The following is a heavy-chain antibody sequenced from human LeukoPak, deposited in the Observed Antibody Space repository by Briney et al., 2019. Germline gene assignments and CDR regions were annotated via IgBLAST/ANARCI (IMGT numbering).Heavy chain of an antibody. J-gene: IGHJ4*02. D-gene: IGHD4-17*01. CDR1: GFTFSAYT. CDR2: ITGSGGGT. CDR3: ANWPEGLRTLAY. V-gene: IGHV3-23*01. Sequence: PGGSLRLSCTTSGFTFSAYTMTWVRQAPGKGLEWVSAITGSGGGTSYGDSVKGRFTISRDNSKNTLYLQMNSLRAEDTAVYYCANWPEGLRTLAYWGQGTLVTVSS.